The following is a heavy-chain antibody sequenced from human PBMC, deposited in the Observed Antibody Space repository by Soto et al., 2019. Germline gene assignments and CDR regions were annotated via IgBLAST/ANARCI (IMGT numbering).Heavy chain of an antibody. CDR1: GFTFRNYG. CDR3: ARGDGDYYDGNGYLGPH. V-gene: IGHV3-30*03. D-gene: IGHD3-22*01. CDR2: VSYSGT. Sequence: GGSLRLSCVASGFTFRNYGMRWVRQAPGKGLEWVAVVSYSGTYYADSVKGRLTISRDNAKNTLYLQMNSLRAEDTAVYYCARGDGDYYDGNGYLGPHWGQGTLVTVSS. J-gene: IGHJ4*02.